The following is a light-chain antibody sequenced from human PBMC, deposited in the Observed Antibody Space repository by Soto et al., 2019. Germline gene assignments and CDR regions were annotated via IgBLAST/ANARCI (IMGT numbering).Light chain of an antibody. CDR1: SSDVGGYNY. J-gene: IGLJ2*01. CDR3: SSFAGHNNLV. Sequence: QSALTQPPSASGSPGQSVTISCTGTSSDVGGYNYVSWYQQHPGKAPILMMSEVSKQPSGIPDRFSGSKSGNTASLTVSGLQAEDEGDYYCSSFAGHNNLVFGGGTKLTVL. CDR2: EVS. V-gene: IGLV2-8*01.